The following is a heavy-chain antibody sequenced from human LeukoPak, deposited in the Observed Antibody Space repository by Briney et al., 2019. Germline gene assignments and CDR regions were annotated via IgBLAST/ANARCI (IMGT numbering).Heavy chain of an antibody. J-gene: IGHJ4*02. V-gene: IGHV1-46*01. CDR2: INPSGDPT. Sequence: ASVKVSCKASGYTVTSYYMHWVRQAPGQGLEWVGIINPSGDPTTYAQKFQGRVTMTRDTSISTAYMELSRLRSDDTAVYYCARSSITMVRGVIRGHPFDYWGQGTLVTVSS. CDR1: GYTVTSYY. D-gene: IGHD3-10*01. CDR3: ARSSITMVRGVIRGHPFDY.